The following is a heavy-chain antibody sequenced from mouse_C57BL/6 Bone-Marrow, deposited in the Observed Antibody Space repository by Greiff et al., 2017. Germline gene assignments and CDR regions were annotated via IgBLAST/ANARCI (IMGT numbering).Heavy chain of an antibody. CDR1: GFNIKDDY. CDR2: IDPENGDT. J-gene: IGHJ3*01. CDR3: ARIAY. Sequence: EVQRVQSGAELVRPGASVKLSCTASGFNIKDDYMHWVKQRPEQGLEWIGWIDPENGDTEYASKFQGKATITVATSSNTAYLQLSSLTSEDTAVYYCARIAYWGQGTLVTVSA. V-gene: IGHV14-4*01.